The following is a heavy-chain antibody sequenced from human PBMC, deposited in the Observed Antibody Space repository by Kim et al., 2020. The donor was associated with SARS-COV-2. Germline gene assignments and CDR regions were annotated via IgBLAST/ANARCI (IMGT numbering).Heavy chain of an antibody. D-gene: IGHD2-2*01. CDR1: GFTFSSYA. CDR3: AKLNIVVVPAAEGFFFDY. J-gene: IGHJ4*02. CDR2: IYSGGSST. Sequence: GGSLRLSCAASGFTFSSYAMSWVRQAPGKGLEWVSVIYSGGSSTYYADSVKGRFTISRDNSKNTLYLQMNSLIAEDTAVYYCAKLNIVVVPAAEGFFFDYWGQGTLVTVSS. V-gene: IGHV3-23*03.